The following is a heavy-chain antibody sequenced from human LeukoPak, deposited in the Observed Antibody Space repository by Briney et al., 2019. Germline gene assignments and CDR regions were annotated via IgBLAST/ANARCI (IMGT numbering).Heavy chain of an antibody. V-gene: IGHV1-24*01. D-gene: IGHD1-26*01. CDR2: FDPEDGET. CDR1: GGTFSSYA. Sequence: ASVKVSCKASGGTFSSYAISWVRQAPGKGLEWMGGFDPEDGETIYAQKFQGRVTMTEDTSTDTAYMELSSLRSEDTAVYYCATDYQGATQYWSQGTLVTVSS. CDR3: ATDYQGATQY. J-gene: IGHJ4*02.